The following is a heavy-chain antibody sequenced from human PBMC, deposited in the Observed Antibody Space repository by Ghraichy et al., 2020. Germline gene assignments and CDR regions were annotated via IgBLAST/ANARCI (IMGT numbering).Heavy chain of an antibody. CDR3: ARTGYCSGGTCFWGWFDP. J-gene: IGHJ5*02. CDR2: IYYIGST. CDR1: GGSVSSDDYY. D-gene: IGHD2-15*01. V-gene: IGHV4-61*08. Sequence: SQTLSLTCTVSGGSVSSDDYYWSWIRQPLGKGLEWIGYIYYIGSTNYNPSLKSRVTMSLDSSKNQFSLKLSSVTAADTAVYYCARTGYCSGGTCFWGWFDPWGQGTLVTVSS.